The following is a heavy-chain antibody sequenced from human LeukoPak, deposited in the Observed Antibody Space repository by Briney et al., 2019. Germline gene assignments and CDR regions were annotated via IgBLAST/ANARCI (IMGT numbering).Heavy chain of an antibody. Sequence: PGGSLRLSCAASGVSFSNYVMQWVRQAPGKGLEWVANIKQDGSEQYYVDSVKGRFTISRDNAKNSLFLQMNSLRGEDTAVYYCTREYLTVSYFDYWGQGTLVTVSS. V-gene: IGHV3-7*05. CDR1: GVSFSNYV. CDR2: IKQDGSEQ. CDR3: TREYLTVSYFDY. D-gene: IGHD4-11*01. J-gene: IGHJ4*02.